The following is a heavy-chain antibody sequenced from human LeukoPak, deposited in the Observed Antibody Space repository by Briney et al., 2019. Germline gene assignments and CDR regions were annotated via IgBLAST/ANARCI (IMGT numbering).Heavy chain of an antibody. CDR3: ARVRADAFDI. CDR2: IYYSGST. V-gene: IGHV4-59*01. J-gene: IGHJ3*02. Sequence: SETLSLTCTVSGGSISSYYWSWIRQPPGKGLEWIWYIYYSGSTNYNPSLKSRVTISVDTSKNQFSLKLSSVTAADTAVYYCARVRADAFDIWGQGTMVTVSS. CDR1: GGSISSYY.